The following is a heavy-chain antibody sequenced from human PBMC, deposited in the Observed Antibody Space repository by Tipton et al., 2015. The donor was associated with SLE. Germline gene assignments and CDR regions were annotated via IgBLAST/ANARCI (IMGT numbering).Heavy chain of an antibody. CDR2: INPTGET. D-gene: IGHD3-9*01. CDR3: AREKKRSLTVFYYDS. CDR1: GYPFSNLD. J-gene: IGHJ5*01. Sequence: QVQLVQSGAELKKPGASLKVSCKASGYPFSNLDINWVRQATGQGLEWMGWINPTGETGYAQRFQGRATWTRDTSKSTVYMELTSLGSEDTAVYYCAREKKRSLTVFYYDSWGQGTLVTVSS. V-gene: IGHV1-8*01.